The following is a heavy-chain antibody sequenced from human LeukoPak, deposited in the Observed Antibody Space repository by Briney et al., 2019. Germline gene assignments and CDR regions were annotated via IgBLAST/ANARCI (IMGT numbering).Heavy chain of an antibody. V-gene: IGHV5-51*01. J-gene: IGHJ4*02. D-gene: IGHD3-10*01. Sequence: GESLKISCKGSGYSFTTYWIGWVRQMPGKGLEWMGIIYPGDSDTRYSPSFQGQVTISADKSINTAYLQWSNLKASDTAMYYYARHHGPYRSGDYWGQGTLVTVSS. CDR2: IYPGDSDT. CDR3: ARHHGPYRSGDY. CDR1: GYSFTTYW.